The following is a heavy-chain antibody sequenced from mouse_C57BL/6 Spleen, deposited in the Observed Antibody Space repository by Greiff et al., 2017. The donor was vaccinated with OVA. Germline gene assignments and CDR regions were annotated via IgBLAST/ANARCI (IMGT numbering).Heavy chain of an antibody. CDR3: ARNSNYSAWFAY. Sequence: QVQLQQSGAELVKPGASVKLSCKASGYTFTSYWMQWVKQRPGQGLEWIGEIDPSDSYTKYNQKFKGKATLTVDTSSSTAYLQLSSLTSEDSAVYYWARNSNYSAWFAYWGQGTIVTVSA. CDR2: IDPSDSYT. V-gene: IGHV1-50*01. D-gene: IGHD2-5*01. J-gene: IGHJ3*01. CDR1: GYTFTSYW.